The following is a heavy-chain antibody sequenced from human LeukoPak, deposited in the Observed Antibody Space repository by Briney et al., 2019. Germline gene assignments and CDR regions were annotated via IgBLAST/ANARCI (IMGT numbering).Heavy chain of an antibody. J-gene: IGHJ6*02. D-gene: IGHD3-3*01. Sequence: GGSLRLSCAASGFTFSSYSMNWVRQAPGKGLEWVSYISSSSSTIYYADSVKGRFTISRDNAKNSLYLQMNSLRAEDTAVYYCAKSHPRAATIFGVVHPIQYYYGMDVWGQGTTVTVSS. CDR2: ISSSSSTI. CDR1: GFTFSSYS. CDR3: AKSHPRAATIFGVVHPIQYYYGMDV. V-gene: IGHV3-48*01.